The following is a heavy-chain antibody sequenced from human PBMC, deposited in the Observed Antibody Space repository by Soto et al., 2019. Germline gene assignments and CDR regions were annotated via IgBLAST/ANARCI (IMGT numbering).Heavy chain of an antibody. CDR1: GGSISSYY. J-gene: IGHJ4*02. Sequence: SETLSLTCTVSGGSISSYYWIWIRQPPGKGLEWIGYIYYSGSTNYNPSLKSRGTISVDTSKNPFSMKLSSVTAADTAVYYCARSGLDYYDSSGYYSSPYLIDYWGQGTLVTVSS. D-gene: IGHD3-22*01. CDR3: ARSGLDYYDSSGYYSSPYLIDY. CDR2: IYYSGST. V-gene: IGHV4-59*01.